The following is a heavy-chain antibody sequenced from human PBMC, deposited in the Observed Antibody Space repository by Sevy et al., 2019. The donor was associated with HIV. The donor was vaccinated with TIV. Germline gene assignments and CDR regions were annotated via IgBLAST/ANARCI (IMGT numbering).Heavy chain of an antibody. Sequence: SETLSLTCAVSGYSISSGYYWGWIRQPPGKGLEWIGSIYHSGSTYYNPSLKSRFTISVDTSKNQFSLKLSSVTAADTAVYYCARDGYYDSSGYYHPSTYYYYGMDVWGQGTTVTVSS. CDR2: IYHSGST. CDR1: GYSISSGYY. CDR3: ARDGYYDSSGYYHPSTYYYYGMDV. D-gene: IGHD3-22*01. J-gene: IGHJ6*02. V-gene: IGHV4-38-2*02.